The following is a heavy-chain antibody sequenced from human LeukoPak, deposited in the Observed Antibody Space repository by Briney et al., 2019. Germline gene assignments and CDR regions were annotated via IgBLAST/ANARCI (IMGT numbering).Heavy chain of an antibody. D-gene: IGHD6-13*01. CDR1: GFTFSSYS. Sequence: GGSLRLSCAASGFTFSSYSMNWVRQAPGKGLEWVSSISSSSSYIYYADSVKGRFTISRDNAKNSLYLQMNGLRAEDTAVYYCARKGDSSSCFDYWGQGTPVTVSS. CDR3: ARKGDSSSCFDY. V-gene: IGHV3-21*01. J-gene: IGHJ4*02. CDR2: ISSSSSYI.